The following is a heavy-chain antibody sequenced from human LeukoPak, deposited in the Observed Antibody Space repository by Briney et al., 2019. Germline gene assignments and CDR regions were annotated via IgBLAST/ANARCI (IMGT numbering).Heavy chain of an antibody. V-gene: IGHV3-74*01. D-gene: IGHD5-18*01. J-gene: IGHJ4*02. CDR2: INSVGSST. CDR1: GFTFSSYW. Sequence: GGSLRLSCAASGFTFSSYWMHWVRQAPGKGLVWVSRINSVGSSTSYADSVKGRFTISRDNAKNTLYLQMNSLTAEDTAVYYCARVRGYYSAYYFDYWGQGTLVTVSS. CDR3: ARVRGYYSAYYFDY.